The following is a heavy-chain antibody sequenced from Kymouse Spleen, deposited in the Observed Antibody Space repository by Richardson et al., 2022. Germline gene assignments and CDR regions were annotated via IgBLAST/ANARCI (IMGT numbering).Heavy chain of an antibody. J-gene: IGHJ4*02. Sequence: EVQLVESGGGLVQPGGSLRLSCAASGFTFSSYWMSWVRQAPGKGLEWVANIKQDGSEKYYVDSVKGRFTISRDNAKNSLYLQMNSLRAEDTAVYYCARIAAAGTSWSYYFDYWGQGTLVTVSS. CDR3: ARIAAAGTSWSYYFDY. CDR2: IKQDGSEK. D-gene: IGHD6-13*01. CDR1: GFTFSSYW. V-gene: IGHV3-7*01.